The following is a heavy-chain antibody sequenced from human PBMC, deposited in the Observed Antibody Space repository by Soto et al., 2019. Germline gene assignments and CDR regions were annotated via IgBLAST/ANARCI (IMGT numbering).Heavy chain of an antibody. D-gene: IGHD3-9*01. CDR1: GFTFSTYA. CDR2: ISSDGGST. J-gene: IGHJ6*02. V-gene: IGHV3-64*04. CDR3: AREKNDILTGYYYYGMDV. Sequence: PGGSLRLSCAASGFTFSTYAMHWVRQGPGTGLVYVAGISSDGGSTNYANSVKGRFTISRDNAKNTLYLQMNSLRAEDTAVYYCAREKNDILTGYYYYGMDVWGQGTTVTVSS.